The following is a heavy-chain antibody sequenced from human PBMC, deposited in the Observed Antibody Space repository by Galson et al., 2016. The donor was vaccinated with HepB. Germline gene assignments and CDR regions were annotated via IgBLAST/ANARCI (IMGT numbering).Heavy chain of an antibody. Sequence: ETLSLTCSVSGGSITGYRWSWIRQPPGRGLEWIGYIYGSGNTNYNPSLKSRVTLSLDTSKNQFSLKLSSVAAADTAVYYCARSGTYYIFDFWGQGTLVTVSS. V-gene: IGHV4-59*01. D-gene: IGHD3-22*01. CDR3: ARSGTYYIFDF. CDR2: IYGSGNT. J-gene: IGHJ4*02. CDR1: GGSITGYR.